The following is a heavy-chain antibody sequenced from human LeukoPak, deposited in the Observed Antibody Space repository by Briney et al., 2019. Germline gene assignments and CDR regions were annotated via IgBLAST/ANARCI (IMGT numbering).Heavy chain of an antibody. CDR2: INGDASST. CDR1: GLTLSGYW. V-gene: IGHV3-74*01. CDR3: ARARGNTYGYFEY. Sequence: GGSLRLSCAASGLTLSGYWMHWVRQAPGKGLVWVSRINGDASSTSYADSVKGRFTISRDNAKSTLYLQMISLRVEDTAVYYCARARGNTYGYFEYWGQGTLVTVSS. J-gene: IGHJ4*02. D-gene: IGHD5-18*01.